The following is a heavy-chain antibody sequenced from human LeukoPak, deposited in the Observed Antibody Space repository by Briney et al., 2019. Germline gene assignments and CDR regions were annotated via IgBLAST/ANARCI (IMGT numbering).Heavy chain of an antibody. J-gene: IGHJ4*02. CDR1: GFTFSSYS. CDR2: ISSSSSYI. D-gene: IGHD2-2*01. V-gene: IGHV3-21*01. CDR3: ASDQLGYCSSSNCYRSHD. Sequence: GGSLRLSCAASGFTFSSYSMNWVRQAPGKGLEWVSSISSSSSYIYYADSVKGRFTISRDNAKNSLYLQMNSLRAEDTAVYYCASDQLGYCSSSNCYRSHDWGQGTLVTVSS.